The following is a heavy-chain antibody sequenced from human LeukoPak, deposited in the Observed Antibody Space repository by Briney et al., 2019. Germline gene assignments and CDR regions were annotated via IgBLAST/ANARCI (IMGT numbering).Heavy chain of an antibody. CDR2: ISGSGGST. D-gene: IGHD4-17*01. Sequence: GGSLRLSCAASGFTFSSYAISWVRQAPGKGLEWVSAISGSGGSTYYADSVKGRFTISRDNSKNTLYLQMNSLRAEDTAVYYCAKVTGWGDYGDYNIDYWGQGTLVTVSS. J-gene: IGHJ4*02. CDR1: GFTFSSYA. V-gene: IGHV3-23*01. CDR3: AKVTGWGDYGDYNIDY.